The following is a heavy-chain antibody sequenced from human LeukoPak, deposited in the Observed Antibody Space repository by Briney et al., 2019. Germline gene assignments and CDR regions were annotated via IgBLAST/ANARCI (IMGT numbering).Heavy chain of an antibody. CDR2: IYSGGST. CDR3: ARDVPSSDYYYGMDV. CDR1: GFTVSSNY. Sequence: GGSLRLSCAASGFTVSSNYMSWVRQAPGKGLEGVSVIYSGGSTYYADSVKGRFTISRDNSKNTLYLQMNSLRAEDTAVYYCARDVPSSDYYYGMDVWGQGTTVTVSS. V-gene: IGHV3-66*01. D-gene: IGHD2-2*01. J-gene: IGHJ6*02.